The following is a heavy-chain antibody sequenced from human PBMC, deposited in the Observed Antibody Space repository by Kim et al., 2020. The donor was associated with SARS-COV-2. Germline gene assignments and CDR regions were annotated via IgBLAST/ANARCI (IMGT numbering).Heavy chain of an antibody. V-gene: IGHV4-34*01. CDR3: AGPITMVRGVIIH. J-gene: IGHJ4*02. D-gene: IGHD3-10*01. Sequence: YTPALKSRVTISVDTSKNQFSLKLSSVTAADTAVYYCAGPITMVRGVIIHWGQGTLVTVSS.